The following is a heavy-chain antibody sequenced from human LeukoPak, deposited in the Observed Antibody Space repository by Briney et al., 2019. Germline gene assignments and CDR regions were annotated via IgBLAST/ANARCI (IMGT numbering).Heavy chain of an antibody. Sequence: ASVKVSCKASGYTFTSYFMHWVRQAPGQGLEWMGIINPRSGSTTYAQKFQGRVTMTTDTSTSTAYMELRSLRSDDTAVYYCASLNCSGGSCILDYWGQGTLVTVSS. D-gene: IGHD2-15*01. J-gene: IGHJ4*02. CDR2: INPRSGST. V-gene: IGHV1-46*01. CDR1: GYTFTSYF. CDR3: ASLNCSGGSCILDY.